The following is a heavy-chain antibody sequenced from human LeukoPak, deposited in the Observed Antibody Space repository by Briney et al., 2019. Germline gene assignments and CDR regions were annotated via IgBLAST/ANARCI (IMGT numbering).Heavy chain of an antibody. CDR2: ISAYNGNT. Sequence: GASVKVSCKTSGYTFTSYDISWVRQAPGQGLEWMGWISAYNGNTNYAQKFQGRVTMTTDTSTSTAYMELRSLRSGDTAVYYCARDICGGDRCYPYYFDYWGQGALVTVSS. D-gene: IGHD2-21*01. J-gene: IGHJ4*02. CDR3: ARDICGGDRCYPYYFDY. CDR1: GYTFTSYD. V-gene: IGHV1-18*01.